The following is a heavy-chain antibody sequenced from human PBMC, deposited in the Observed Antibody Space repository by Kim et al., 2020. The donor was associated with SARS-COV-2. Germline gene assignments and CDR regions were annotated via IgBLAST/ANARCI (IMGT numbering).Heavy chain of an antibody. J-gene: IGHJ4*02. V-gene: IGHV3-23*01. Sequence: YSDDTVKGRCTNSRDNAKNTLFLQMNGVRAEDKAIYYCAKRSGGYRSFDYWGQGALVTVSS. CDR3: AKRSGGYRSFDY. D-gene: IGHD1-26*01.